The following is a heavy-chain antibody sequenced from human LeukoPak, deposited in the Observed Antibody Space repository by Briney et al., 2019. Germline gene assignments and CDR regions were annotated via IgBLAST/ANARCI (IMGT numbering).Heavy chain of an antibody. Sequence: GGSLRLSCAASGFTFSSYAKHWVRQAPGKGLEWVAVISYDGSNKYYADSVKGRFTISRDNSKNTLYLQMNSLRAEDTAVYYCARDQSSGWYVYYFGYWGQGTLVTVSS. V-gene: IGHV3-30*04. CDR2: ISYDGSNK. CDR1: GFTFSSYA. J-gene: IGHJ4*02. CDR3: ARDQSSGWYVYYFGY. D-gene: IGHD6-19*01.